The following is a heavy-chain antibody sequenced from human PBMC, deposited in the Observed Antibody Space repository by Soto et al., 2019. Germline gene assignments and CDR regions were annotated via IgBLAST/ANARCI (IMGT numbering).Heavy chain of an antibody. CDR2: IKQGGSEK. V-gene: IGHV3-7*04. D-gene: IGHD3-22*01. Sequence: VESLRLSCAASGFTFSSYWMSWVRQAPGKGMKWVANIKQGGSEKYDVETVKGRFTISRDNAKNSLYLQMICLRAEDTAVYYCARFYYDSSGYLPSPYYYYYGMDVWGQGT. CDR1: GFTFSSYW. J-gene: IGHJ6*02. CDR3: ARFYYDSSGYLPSPYYYYYGMDV.